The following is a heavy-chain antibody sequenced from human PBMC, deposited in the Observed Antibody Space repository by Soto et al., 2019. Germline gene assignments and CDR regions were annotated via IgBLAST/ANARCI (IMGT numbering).Heavy chain of an antibody. J-gene: IGHJ3*02. CDR2: INPNSGGT. D-gene: IGHD2-8*01. Sequence: GASVKVSCKASGYTFTGYYMHWVRQAPGQGLEWMGWINPNSGGTNYAQKFQGWVTMTRDTSISTAYMELSRLGYDDTAVYYCALIGDDAFDIWGQGTMVTVSS. CDR1: GYTFTGYY. CDR3: ALIGDDAFDI. V-gene: IGHV1-2*04.